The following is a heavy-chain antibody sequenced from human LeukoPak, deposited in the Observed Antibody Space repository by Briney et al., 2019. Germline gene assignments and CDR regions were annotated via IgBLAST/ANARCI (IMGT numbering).Heavy chain of an antibody. CDR3: AKVWRYFDWLPIDY. D-gene: IGHD3-9*01. J-gene: IGHJ4*02. V-gene: IGHV3-30*18. Sequence: PGGSLRLSCAASGFTFSSYGMHWVRQAPGKGLEWVAVISYDGTNKYYADSVKGRFTISRDNSKNTLYPQMNSLRAEDTAVYCCAKVWRYFDWLPIDYWGQGTLVTVSS. CDR2: ISYDGTNK. CDR1: GFTFSSYG.